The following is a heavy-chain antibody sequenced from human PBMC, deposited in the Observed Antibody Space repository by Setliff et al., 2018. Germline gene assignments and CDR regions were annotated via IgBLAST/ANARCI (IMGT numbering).Heavy chain of an antibody. D-gene: IGHD3-22*01. CDR3: AADYYDSSGYGY. V-gene: IGHV1-46*01. CDR1: GYTFSSSY. J-gene: IGHJ4*02. CDR2: INPTGDNT. Sequence: GASVKVSCKASGYTFSSSYMHWVRQAPGQGLEWMGKINPTGDNTDYAQKFQGRVTMTEDTSTDTAYMELSSLRSEDTAVYYCAADYYDSSGYGYWGQGTLVTVSS.